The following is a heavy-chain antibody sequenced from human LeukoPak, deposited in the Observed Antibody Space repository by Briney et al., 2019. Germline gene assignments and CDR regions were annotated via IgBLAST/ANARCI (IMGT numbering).Heavy chain of an antibody. D-gene: IGHD2-2*02. CDR2: IYYSGST. Sequence: PSETLSLTCTVSGASISSGEYYWTWIRQPPGKGLEWIGYIYYSGSTYYNPSLKSRISISVETSNNQLSLGLGSVTAADTAVYYCARGYCSGTNCYTMTGVAFDIWGQGTVVTVSS. V-gene: IGHV4-30-4*08. CDR1: GASISSGEYY. J-gene: IGHJ3*02. CDR3: ARGYCSGTNCYTMTGVAFDI.